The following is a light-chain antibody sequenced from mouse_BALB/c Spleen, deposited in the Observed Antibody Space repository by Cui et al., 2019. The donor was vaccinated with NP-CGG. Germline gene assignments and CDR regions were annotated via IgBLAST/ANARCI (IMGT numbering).Light chain of an antibody. V-gene: IGLV1*01. CDR3: ALWYSNHWV. CDR2: GTN. Sequence: QAVVTYESALTTSPGETVTLTCRSSIGSVTTSNYANWVQEKPDHLFTGLIGGTNNRVPGVPARFSGSLIGDKAALTITGAQTEDEAIYFCALWYSNHWVFGGGTKLTVL. J-gene: IGLJ1*01. CDR1: IGSVTTSNY.